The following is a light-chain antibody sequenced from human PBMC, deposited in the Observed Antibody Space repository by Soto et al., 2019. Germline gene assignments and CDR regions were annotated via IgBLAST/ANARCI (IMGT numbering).Light chain of an antibody. CDR2: DAS. CDR3: LQYNSYPYT. CDR1: QSISSW. V-gene: IGKV1-5*01. Sequence: DIQMTQSPSTLSASVGDRVTITCRAGQSISSWLAWYQQKPGKAPKLLIYDASSLESGVPSRFSGSGSGTEFTLTISSLQPDDFATYYCLQYNSYPYTFGQGTKLEIK. J-gene: IGKJ2*01.